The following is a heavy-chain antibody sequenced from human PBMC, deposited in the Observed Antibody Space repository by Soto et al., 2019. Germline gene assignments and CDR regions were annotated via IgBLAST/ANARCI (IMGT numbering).Heavy chain of an antibody. J-gene: IGHJ4*02. D-gene: IGHD2-21*02. CDR1: GFTVSSKY. CDR2: IYSGGDT. V-gene: IGHV3-53*01. Sequence: EVQLVESGGGLIQPGGSLRLSCAASGFTVSSKYMTWVRQAPGKGLEWVSVIYSGGDTYYADSVKGRFTISRDNSKNTLYLQMNSLRAGDTAVYYCGSAAVTAPDYWGQGTLVTVSS. CDR3: GSAAVTAPDY.